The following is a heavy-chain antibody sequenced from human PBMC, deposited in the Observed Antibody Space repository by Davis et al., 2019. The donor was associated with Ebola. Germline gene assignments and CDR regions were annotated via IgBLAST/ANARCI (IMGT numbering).Heavy chain of an antibody. CDR1: GFTFSSYW. V-gene: IGHV3-74*01. CDR2: INSDGSST. Sequence: GESLKISCAASGFTFSSYWMRWVRQAPGKGLVWVSRINSDGSSTSYADSVKGRFTISRDNAKNTLYLQMNGLRVDDTAVYYCASGVETGYGFGGYYYAMDVWGQGTTVTVSS. CDR3: ASGVETGYGFGGYYYAMDV. D-gene: IGHD3-16*01. J-gene: IGHJ6*02.